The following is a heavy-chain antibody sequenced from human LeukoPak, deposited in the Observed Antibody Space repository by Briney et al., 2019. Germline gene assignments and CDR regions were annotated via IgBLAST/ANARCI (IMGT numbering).Heavy chain of an antibody. Sequence: PGGSLRLSCTASGFTFGDYAMSWVRQAPGKGLEWVGFIRSKASGGTTEYTASVKGRFTISRDDSKSIANLQMNSLITEDTAIYYCTRGYSIDYWGQGTQVTVSS. J-gene: IGHJ4*02. CDR3: TRGYSIDY. D-gene: IGHD4-11*01. CDR2: IRSKASGGTT. V-gene: IGHV3-49*04. CDR1: GFTFGDYA.